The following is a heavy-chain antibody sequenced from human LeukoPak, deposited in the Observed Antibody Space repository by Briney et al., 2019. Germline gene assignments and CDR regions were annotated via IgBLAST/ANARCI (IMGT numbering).Heavy chain of an antibody. CDR3: ARRGESASYGDYRFDY. Sequence: GGSLRLSCAASGFTFGNYAMSWVRQAPGRGLEWVSAISGSSGLTYYADSVKGRFTISRDNSKNTLFLQMNSLRAEDTAVYYCARRGESASYGDYRFDYWGQGTLVTVSS. D-gene: IGHD4-17*01. J-gene: IGHJ4*02. CDR1: GFTFGNYA. CDR2: ISGSSGLT. V-gene: IGHV3-23*01.